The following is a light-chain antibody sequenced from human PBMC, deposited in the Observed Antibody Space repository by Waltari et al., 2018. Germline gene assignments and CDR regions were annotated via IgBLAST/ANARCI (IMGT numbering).Light chain of an antibody. J-gene: IGLJ2*01. Sequence: QSALTQPASVSGSPGQSITISCTETSSYVGGYKYVSWYQQHPGKAPKLMIYDVSNRPSGVSSRFSGSKSGNTASLTISGLQAEDEADYYCNSYTSSSILEVVFGGGTKLTVL. CDR2: DVS. V-gene: IGLV2-14*03. CDR1: SSYVGGYKY. CDR3: NSYTSSSILEVV.